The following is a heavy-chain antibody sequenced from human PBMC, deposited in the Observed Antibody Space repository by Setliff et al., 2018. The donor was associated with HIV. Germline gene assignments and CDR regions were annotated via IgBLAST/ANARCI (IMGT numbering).Heavy chain of an antibody. D-gene: IGHD1-7*01. V-gene: IGHV7-4-1*02. CDR1: GYTFTNYA. CDR2: INTNTGNP. J-gene: IGHJ4*02. Sequence: GASVKVSCKTSGYTFTNYALNWVRQAPGQGLEWMGWINTNTGNPTYAQGFTGRFVFSLDTSVSTAYLQISSLKAEDSAIYYCARVSDTRVDPRTHRDYWGQGTPVTVSS. CDR3: ARVSDTRVDPRTHRDY.